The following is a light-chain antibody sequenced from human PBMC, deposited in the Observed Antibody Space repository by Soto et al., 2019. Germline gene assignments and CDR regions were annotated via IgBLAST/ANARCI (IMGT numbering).Light chain of an antibody. CDR3: QQYNNWPPT. CDR2: GAS. Sequence: EIVRTQSPATLSVSPGERATLSCRASQSVSSDLAWYQQKPGQAPRLLIYGASTRATVIPARFSGSGSGTEFTLTISSLQSEDFAVYYCQQYNNWPPTFGQGTRLEIK. V-gene: IGKV3-15*01. CDR1: QSVSSD. J-gene: IGKJ5*01.